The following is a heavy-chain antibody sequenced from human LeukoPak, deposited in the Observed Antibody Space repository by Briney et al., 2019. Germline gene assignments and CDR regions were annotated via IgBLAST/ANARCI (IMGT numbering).Heavy chain of an antibody. CDR3: ARLFGMDV. CDR1: GGSIGSSTYY. J-gene: IGHJ6*02. Sequence: SETLSLTCTVSGGSIGSSTYYWVWIRQPPGKGLEWIGSIYYSGSTYYNPSLKSRVTISVDTSKNQFSLKLSSVTAADTAVYYCARLFGMDVWGQGTTVTVSS. CDR2: IYYSGST. V-gene: IGHV4-39*01.